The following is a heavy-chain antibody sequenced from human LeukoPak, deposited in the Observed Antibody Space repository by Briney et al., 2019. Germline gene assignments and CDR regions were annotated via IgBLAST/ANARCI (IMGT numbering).Heavy chain of an antibody. Sequence: SETLSLTCTVSGDSLRIYYWSWIRQPAGKGLEWFGRVYVTGNPNYSPSLKSRVTMSVDTPKNQFSLKLSSVTAADTAVYYCATNAGGYREPPFDYWGQGTLVTVSS. CDR3: ATNAGGYREPPFDY. CDR1: GDSLRIYY. D-gene: IGHD5-12*01. J-gene: IGHJ4*02. V-gene: IGHV4-4*07. CDR2: VYVTGNP.